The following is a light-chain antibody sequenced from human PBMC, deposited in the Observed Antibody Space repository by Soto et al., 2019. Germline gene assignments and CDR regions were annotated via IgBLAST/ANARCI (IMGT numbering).Light chain of an antibody. CDR2: DVS. CDR1: GSDVGGYNY. V-gene: IGLV2-14*01. J-gene: IGLJ2*01. CDR3: SSYTSASTPLV. Sequence: QSVLTQPASVSGSSGKSITISCTGTGSDVGGYNYVSWYQQHPGKAPKVMIYDVSNRPSGVSNRFSGSKSGNTASLTISGLQAEDEADYYCSSYTSASTPLVFRGGSQLTVL.